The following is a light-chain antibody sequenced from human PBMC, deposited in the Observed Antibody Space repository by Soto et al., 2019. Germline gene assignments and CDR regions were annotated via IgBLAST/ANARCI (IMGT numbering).Light chain of an antibody. CDR1: QGISNW. CDR3: QQADSFPRT. J-gene: IGKJ1*01. Sequence: DIQMTQSPSSVSASVGDRVTITCRASQGISNWLAWYQQEPGTAPKLLIYGASNLQSGVPSRFSGSGSGTDFTLTISSLEPEDFATYYCQQADSFPRTFGQGTKVDIK. CDR2: GAS. V-gene: IGKV1-12*01.